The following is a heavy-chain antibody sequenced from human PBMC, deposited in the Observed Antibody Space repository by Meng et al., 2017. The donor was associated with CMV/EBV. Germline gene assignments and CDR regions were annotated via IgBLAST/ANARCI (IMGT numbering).Heavy chain of an antibody. CDR3: ARDHRSMDV. V-gene: IGHV3-33*01. CDR1: GFIFSSYG. J-gene: IGHJ6*02. CDR2: IWYDGSNK. Sequence: GGSLRLSCEASGFIFSSYGMHWVRQAPGKGLEWVAVIWYDGSNKYYADSVKGRFTISRDNSKNTLYLQMNSLRAEDTAVYYCARDHRSMDVWGQGTTVTVSS.